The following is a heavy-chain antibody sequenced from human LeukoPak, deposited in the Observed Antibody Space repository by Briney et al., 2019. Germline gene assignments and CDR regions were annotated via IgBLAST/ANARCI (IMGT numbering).Heavy chain of an antibody. CDR1: GFTFDDYA. CDR3: AKGLGRFLEWLLYEDAFDI. J-gene: IGHJ3*02. Sequence: GGSLRLSCAASGFTFDDYAMHWVRQAPGKGLEWVSGISWNSGSIGYADSVKGRFTISRDNAKNSLYLQMNSLRAEDTAVYYCAKGLGRFLEWLLYEDAFDIWGQGTMVTVSS. V-gene: IGHV3-9*01. CDR2: ISWNSGSI. D-gene: IGHD3-3*01.